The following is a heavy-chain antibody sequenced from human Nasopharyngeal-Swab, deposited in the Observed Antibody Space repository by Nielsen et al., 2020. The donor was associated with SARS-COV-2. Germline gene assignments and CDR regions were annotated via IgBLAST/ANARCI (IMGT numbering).Heavy chain of an antibody. D-gene: IGHD3-9*01. CDR2: IYSGGST. CDR3: ARVAAGGFDWYSRYYGMDV. V-gene: IGHV3-53*01. CDR1: GFTVSSNY. Sequence: GESLKISCAASGFTVSSNYMSWVRQAPGKGLEWVSVIYSGGSTYYADAVKGRFTISRDNYKNTLYLQMNSLRAEDTAVYYCARVAAGGFDWYSRYYGMDVWGQGTTVTVSS. J-gene: IGHJ6*02.